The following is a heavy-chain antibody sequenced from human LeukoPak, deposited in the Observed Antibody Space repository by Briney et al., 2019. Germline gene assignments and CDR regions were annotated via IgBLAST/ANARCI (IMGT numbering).Heavy chain of an antibody. V-gene: IGHV3-21*01. CDR3: ARVPGIAVAGLFDY. CDR2: ISSSSSNI. D-gene: IGHD6-19*01. CDR1: GFTFSSYS. J-gene: IGHJ4*02. Sequence: GGSLRLSCAASGFTFSSYSMNWARQAPGKGLEWVSSISSSSSNIYYADSVKGRFTISRDNAKNSLYLQMNSLRVEDTAVYYCARVPGIAVAGLFDYWGQGTLVTVSS.